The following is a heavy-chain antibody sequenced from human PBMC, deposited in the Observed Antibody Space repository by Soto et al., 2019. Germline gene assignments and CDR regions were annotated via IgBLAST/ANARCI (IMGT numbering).Heavy chain of an antibody. D-gene: IGHD3-10*02. V-gene: IGHV4-59*01. J-gene: IGHJ6*01. CDR1: RGSISSYY. Sequence: QVQLQESGPGLVKPSETLSLTCSVSRGSISSYYWTWIRQPPGKGLEWIGYIYSMASTSYITSLKSRVTFSVDAPKKKFALRLTSVNAAATAVYYCARCSGSIYYGMDVWDPGNTASVSS. CDR2: IYSMAST. CDR3: ARCSGSIYYGMDV.